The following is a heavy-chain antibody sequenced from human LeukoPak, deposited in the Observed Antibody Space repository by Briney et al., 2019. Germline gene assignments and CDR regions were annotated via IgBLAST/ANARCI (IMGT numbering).Heavy chain of an antibody. V-gene: IGHV4-59*01. CDR1: GGSISSYY. J-gene: IGHJ6*03. D-gene: IGHD4-17*01. CDR2: IYYSGST. CDR3: ARGGYGDYVYYYYYMDV. Sequence: PSETLSLTCTVSGGSISSYYWSWIRQPPGKGLEWIGYIYYSGSTNYNPSLKSRVTISVDTSKNQFSLKLSSVTAADTAVYYCARGGYGDYVYYYYYMDVWGKGTTVTASS.